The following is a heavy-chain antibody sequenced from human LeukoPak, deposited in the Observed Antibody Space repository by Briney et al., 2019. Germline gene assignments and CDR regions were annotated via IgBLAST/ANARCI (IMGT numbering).Heavy chain of an antibody. CDR2: IWYDGSNK. V-gene: IGHV3-33*08. CDR3: ARESARLNYYDSSGYCY. D-gene: IGHD3-22*01. CDR1: GFVFNTYG. Sequence: GTSLRLSCSASGFVFNTYGMHWVRQAPGKGLEWVAVIWYDGSNKYYADSVKGRFTISRDNSKNTLYLQMNSLRAEDTAVYYCARESARLNYYDSSGYCYWGQGTLVTVSS. J-gene: IGHJ4*02.